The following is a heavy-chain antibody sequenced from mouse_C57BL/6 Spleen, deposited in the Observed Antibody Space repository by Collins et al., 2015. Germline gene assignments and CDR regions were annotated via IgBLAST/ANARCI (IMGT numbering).Heavy chain of an antibody. V-gene: IGHV1-26*01. D-gene: IGHD4-1*01. J-gene: IGHJ4*01. Sequence: EVQLQQSGPELVKPGASVKISCKASGYTFTDYYMNWVKQSHGKSLEWIGDINPNNGGTSYNQKFKGKATLTVDKSSSTAYMELRSLTSEDSAVYYCARLGRNYAMDYWGQGTVSHRLL. CDR2: INPNNGGT. CDR1: GYTFTDYY. CDR3: ARLGRNYAMDY.